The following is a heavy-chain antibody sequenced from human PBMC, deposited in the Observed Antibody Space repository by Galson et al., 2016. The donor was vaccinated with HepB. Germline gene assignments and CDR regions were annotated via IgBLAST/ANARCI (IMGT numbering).Heavy chain of an antibody. CDR1: GFSLNTFG. D-gene: IGHD1-1*01. CDR2: LRFDGTST. J-gene: IGHJ4*02. Sequence: SLRLSCAASGFSLNTFGTHWVRQAPGRGLEWVAYLRFDGTSTYYGDSVTGRFTISRDISTNTIYLQMNSLRAEDTGLYYCARDLCDHWFDYWGQGTPVVVSS. CDR3: ARDLCDHWFDY. V-gene: IGHV3-33*08.